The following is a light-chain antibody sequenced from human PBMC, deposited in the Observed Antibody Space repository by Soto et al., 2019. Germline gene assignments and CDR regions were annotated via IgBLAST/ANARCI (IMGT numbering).Light chain of an antibody. CDR2: KDT. V-gene: IGLV2-14*01. CDR1: SRDVGLSNY. J-gene: IGLJ1*01. CDR3: NSYTGSNTLV. Sequence: QSVLTQPASVSGSPGQSITISCTGTSRDVGLSNYVSWYQQHPSKAPKIMIYKDTYRPSGVSNRFSASKSANTASLTISGLQPEDEADYYCNSYTGSNTLVFGTGTKVTVL.